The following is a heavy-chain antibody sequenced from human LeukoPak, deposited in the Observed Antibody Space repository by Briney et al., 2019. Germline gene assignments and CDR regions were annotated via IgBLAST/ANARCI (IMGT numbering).Heavy chain of an antibody. CDR1: GGSISSYY. CDR3: ARGPDYDILTGYIYYFDY. V-gene: IGHV4-59*01. Sequence: PSETLSLTCTVSGGSISSYYWSWIRQPPGKGLEWIGYIYYSGSTNYNPSLKSRVTISVDTSKNQFSLKLSSVTAADTAVYYCARGPDYDILTGYIYYFDYWGQGTLATVSS. CDR2: IYYSGST. D-gene: IGHD3-9*01. J-gene: IGHJ4*02.